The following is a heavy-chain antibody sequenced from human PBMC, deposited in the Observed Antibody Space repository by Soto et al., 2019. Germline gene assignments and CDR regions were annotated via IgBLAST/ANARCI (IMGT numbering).Heavy chain of an antibody. CDR3: ARVVPGAEAWFGP. V-gene: IGHV1-18*04. CDR1: GYRFTVYG. Sequence: SVKVTCKASGYRFTVYGLHWVRQAPGQGLQWLGWISPYSGGTNYAQKFQGRVSMTTDTSTTTAYMELRSLRSDDTAVYYCARVVPGAEAWFGPWGQGTLVTVS. D-gene: IGHD2-2*01. J-gene: IGHJ5*02. CDR2: ISPYSGGT.